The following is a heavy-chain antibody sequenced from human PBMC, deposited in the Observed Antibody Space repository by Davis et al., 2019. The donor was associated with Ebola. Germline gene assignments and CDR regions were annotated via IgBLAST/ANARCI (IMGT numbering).Heavy chain of an antibody. D-gene: IGHD5-12*01. CDR2: IIPIFGTA. CDR1: GGTFSSYA. V-gene: IGHV1-69*13. CDR3: ARERLKWLRSAPFGYYYYGMDV. J-gene: IGHJ6*02. Sequence: SVKVSCKASGGTFSSYAISWVRQAPGQGLEWMGGIIPIFGTANYAQKFQGSVTITADESTSTAYMERSSLRAEDTAVYYCARERLKWLRSAPFGYYYYGMDVWGQGTTVTVSS.